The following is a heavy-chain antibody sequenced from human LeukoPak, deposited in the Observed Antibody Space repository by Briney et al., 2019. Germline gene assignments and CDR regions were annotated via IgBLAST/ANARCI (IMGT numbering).Heavy chain of an antibody. CDR1: GFTFSSYE. D-gene: IGHD4-23*01. Sequence: GGSLRLSCAASGFTFSSYEMNWVRQAPGKGLEWVSYISSSGSTVYYADSVKGRFTISRDNAKNSLYLQMNSLRAEDTAVYYCARERWGRLDYWGQGTLVTVSS. CDR2: ISSSGSTV. J-gene: IGHJ4*02. CDR3: ARERWGRLDY. V-gene: IGHV3-48*03.